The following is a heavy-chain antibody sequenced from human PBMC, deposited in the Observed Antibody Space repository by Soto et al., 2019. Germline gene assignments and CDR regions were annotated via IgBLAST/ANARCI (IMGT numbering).Heavy chain of an antibody. CDR1: GGSISRYY. CDR3: ARDLWGYCGTDCYPLDV. V-gene: IGHV4-59*01. Sequence: QVRLQESGPGLVKPSETLSLTCTVSGGSISRYYWSWIRQPPGKGLEWIGYLYNTGSTIYNPSLKSRVTISVDTSKNQFSLKLISLTAADTAVYYCARDLWGYCGTDCYPLDVWGQGTTVTVSS. CDR2: LYNTGST. J-gene: IGHJ6*02. D-gene: IGHD2-21*02.